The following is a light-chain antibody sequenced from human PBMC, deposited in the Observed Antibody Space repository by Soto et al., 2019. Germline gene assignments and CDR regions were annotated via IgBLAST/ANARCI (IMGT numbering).Light chain of an antibody. V-gene: IGKV1-27*01. CDR1: QGIRND. CDR2: AAS. J-gene: IGKJ4*01. CDR3: QRYYNAPFT. Sequence: IQMTQSPSSLSASVGDRVTITCRASQGIRNDLGWYQQKPGETPKLLIYAASTLESGIPPRFSGSGSGTDFTLTINNLQPEDVATYYCQRYYNAPFTFGGGTKVEIK.